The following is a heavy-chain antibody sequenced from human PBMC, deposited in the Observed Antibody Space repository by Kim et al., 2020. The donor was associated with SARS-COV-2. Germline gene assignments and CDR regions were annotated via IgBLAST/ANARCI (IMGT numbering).Heavy chain of an antibody. Sequence: YADSVKGRYTISRDNSRNTVHLQMNSLRVDDTAVYYCARDAGSYYYYSMDVWGPGTTVTV. V-gene: IGHV3-30*07. D-gene: IGHD3-16*01. CDR3: ARDAGSYYYYSMDV. J-gene: IGHJ6*02.